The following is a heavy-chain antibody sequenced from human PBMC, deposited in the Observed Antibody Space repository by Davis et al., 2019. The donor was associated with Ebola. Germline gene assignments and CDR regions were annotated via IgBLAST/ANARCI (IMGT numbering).Heavy chain of an antibody. D-gene: IGHD3-22*01. V-gene: IGHV3-74*03. CDR3: ARISYDSSGYYYLGAFNI. J-gene: IGHJ3*02. CDR2: IDGDGSTT. Sequence: PGGSLRLSCATSGFTFSSYWMHWVRQASGKGLVWVSRIDGDGSTTTYADSVKGRFTISRDNAKNTLYLQMDSLRAEDTAVYYCARISYDSSGYYYLGAFNIWGQGTMVTVFS. CDR1: GFTFSSYW.